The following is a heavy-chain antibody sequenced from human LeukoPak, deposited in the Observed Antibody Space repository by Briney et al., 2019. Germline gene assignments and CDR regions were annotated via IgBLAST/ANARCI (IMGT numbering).Heavy chain of an antibody. D-gene: IGHD6-13*01. CDR1: GYTFTSYA. V-gene: IGHV1-3*03. CDR2: INAGNGNT. J-gene: IGHJ4*02. CDR3: ARGTGYSSSWYWGNYYFDY. Sequence: ASVKVSCKASGYTFTSYAMHWVRQAPGQRLEWMGWINAGNGNTKYSQEFQGRVTITRDTSASTAYMELSSLRSEDMAVYYCARGTGYSSSWYWGNYYFDYWGQGTLVTVSS.